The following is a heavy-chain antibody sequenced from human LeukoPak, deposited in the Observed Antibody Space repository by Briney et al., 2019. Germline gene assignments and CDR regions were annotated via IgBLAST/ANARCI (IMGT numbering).Heavy chain of an antibody. J-gene: IGHJ4*02. V-gene: IGHV4-38-2*02. CDR3: ARDPYYDILTGLFED. Sequence: SETLSLTCTVSGYSISSGYYWGWIRQPPGKGLEWIGSIYHSGSTYYNPSLKSRVTISVDTSKNQFSLKLSSVTAADTAVYYCARDPYYDILTGLFEDWGQGTLVTVSS. CDR1: GYSISSGYY. CDR2: IYHSGST. D-gene: IGHD3-9*01.